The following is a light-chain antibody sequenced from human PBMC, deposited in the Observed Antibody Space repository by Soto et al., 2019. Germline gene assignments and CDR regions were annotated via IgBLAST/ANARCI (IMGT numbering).Light chain of an antibody. CDR3: QQYDNWPPWT. J-gene: IGKJ1*01. CDR2: DAS. CDR1: QNINRK. Sequence: IVMTQSPATLSVSPGERATLSCRASQNINRKLAWYQQKPGQAPRLLIYDASTRATGIPARFSGSGSGTEFTLTISSLQSEDFAVYYCQQYDNWPPWTFGQGTKVEIK. V-gene: IGKV3-15*01.